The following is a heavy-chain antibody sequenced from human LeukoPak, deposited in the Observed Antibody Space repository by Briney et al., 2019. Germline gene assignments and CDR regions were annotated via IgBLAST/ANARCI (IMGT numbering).Heavy chain of an antibody. V-gene: IGHV4-34*01. Sequence: PSGTLSLTCAVYGGSFSGYYWSWIRQPPGKGLEWIGEINHSGSTNYNPSLKSRVTISVDTSKNQFSLKLSSVTAADTAVYYCASTLKGETVHHGYWGQGTLVTVSS. CDR2: INHSGST. D-gene: IGHD1-1*01. CDR1: GGSFSGYY. CDR3: ASTLKGETVHHGY. J-gene: IGHJ4*02.